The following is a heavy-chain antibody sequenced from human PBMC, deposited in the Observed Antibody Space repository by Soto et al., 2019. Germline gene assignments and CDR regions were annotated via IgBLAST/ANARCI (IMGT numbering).Heavy chain of an antibody. CDR3: ARDLPHIQLPAAY. CDR1: GYTFTTYG. V-gene: IGHV1-18*01. CDR2: ISGYNDNT. D-gene: IGHD2-2*01. J-gene: IGHJ4*02. Sequence: QVQLVQSGVEVKKPGASVKVSCKASGYTFTTYGISWVRQAPGQGLEWMGWISGYNDNTKYVQNLQGRVTMTTDTSTSTAFMELRSLRSDDTAVYYCARDLPHIQLPAAYWGQGTLVTVSS.